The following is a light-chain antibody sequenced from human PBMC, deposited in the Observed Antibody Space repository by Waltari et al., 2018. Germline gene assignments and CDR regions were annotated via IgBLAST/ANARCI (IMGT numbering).Light chain of an antibody. CDR2: GAS. CDR1: QSVSSN. J-gene: IGKJ1*01. Sequence: ETVMTQSPATLSVSPGERATPPCRASQSVSSNLAWYQQTPGRAPRLLIYGASTRATGIPVRFSGSGSGTEFTLTISSLQSEDFAVYYCQQYNNWPWTFGQGTKVEIK. CDR3: QQYNNWPWT. V-gene: IGKV3-15*01.